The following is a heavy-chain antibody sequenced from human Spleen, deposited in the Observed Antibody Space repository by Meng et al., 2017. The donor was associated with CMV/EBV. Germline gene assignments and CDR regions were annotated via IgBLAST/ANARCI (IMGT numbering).Heavy chain of an antibody. J-gene: IGHJ4*02. CDR1: GGSVSSGSYY. CDR2: IYYSGST. Sequence: SETLSLTCTVSGGSVSSGSYYWSWIRQPPGKGLERIGYIYYSGSTNYNPSLKSRVTISVDTSKNQFSLKLSSVTAADTAVYYCATIPSQYSSSPGDYWGQGTLVTVSS. CDR3: ATIPSQYSSSPGDY. D-gene: IGHD6-6*01. V-gene: IGHV4-61*01.